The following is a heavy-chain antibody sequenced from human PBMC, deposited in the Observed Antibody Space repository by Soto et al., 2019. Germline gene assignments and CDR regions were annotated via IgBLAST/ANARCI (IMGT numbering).Heavy chain of an antibody. CDR1: GFTFSSYA. V-gene: IGHV3-30-3*01. CDR2: ISYDGSNK. CDR3: ARPSSTSCYTRAMCLYHLGEYYYYGMDV. J-gene: IGHJ6*02. Sequence: GGSLRLSCAASGFTFSSYAMHWVRQAPGKGLEWVAFISYDGSNKYYADSVKGRFTISRDNSKNTLYLQMNSLRAEDTAVYYCARPSSTSCYTRAMCLYHLGEYYYYGMDVWGQGTTVTVSS. D-gene: IGHD2-2*02.